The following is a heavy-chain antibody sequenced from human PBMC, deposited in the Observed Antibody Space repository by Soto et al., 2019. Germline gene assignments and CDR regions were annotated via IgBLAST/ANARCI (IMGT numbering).Heavy chain of an antibody. CDR3: ARSIDWTRYLLSES. CDR1: GFSVNSNY. J-gene: IGHJ5*02. D-gene: IGHD1-1*01. V-gene: IGHV3-53*01. Sequence: WGSLRLSCAASGFSVNSNYMSWVRQAPGKGLEWVSLIYICGNTYYADSVNGRFTISRYNSKNTLYLQMNRLRAEDTAMYYCARSIDWTRYLLSESWGQGTLMTVSS. CDR2: IYICGNT.